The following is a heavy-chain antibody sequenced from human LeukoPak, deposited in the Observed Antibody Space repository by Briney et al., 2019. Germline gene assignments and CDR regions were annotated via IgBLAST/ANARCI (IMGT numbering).Heavy chain of an antibody. D-gene: IGHD2-21*01. Sequence: ETLSLTCTVSGGSISGYYWSWIRQPPGKGLEWIGYIYYHGSTNYNPSLKSRVTMSVDTSKNQFSLKLSSVTAADTAVYYCARSYGDLWGQGTLVTVSS. CDR1: GGSISGYY. J-gene: IGHJ5*02. CDR3: ARSYGDL. CDR2: IYYHGST. V-gene: IGHV4-59*01.